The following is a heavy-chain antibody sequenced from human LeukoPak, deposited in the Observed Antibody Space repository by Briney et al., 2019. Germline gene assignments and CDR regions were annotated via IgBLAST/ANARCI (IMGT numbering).Heavy chain of an antibody. V-gene: IGHV3-23*01. CDR1: GFTFYNYA. Sequence: PGGSLRLSCAASGFTFYNYAMSWVRQAPGKGLEWVSAIRGSGGSTYYADSVKGRFTISRDNSKNTLYLQMNSLTAEDTAIYYCAKDWADYGDYLPLDFWGQGTLVTVSS. CDR2: IRGSGGST. CDR3: AKDWADYGDYLPLDF. J-gene: IGHJ4*02. D-gene: IGHD4-17*01.